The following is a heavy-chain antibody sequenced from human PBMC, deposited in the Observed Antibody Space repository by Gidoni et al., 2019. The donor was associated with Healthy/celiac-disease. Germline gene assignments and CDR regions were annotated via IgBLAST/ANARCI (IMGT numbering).Heavy chain of an antibody. CDR3: ARHWGYSGSYGSWFDP. CDR2: IYYSGST. D-gene: IGHD1-26*01. Sequence: QLQLQESGPGLVKPSETLSLTCTVSGGSISSSSYYWGWIRQPPGKGLEWIGSIYYSGSTYYNPSLKSRVTISVDTSKNQFSLKLSSVTAADTAVYYCARHWGYSGSYGSWFDPWGQGTLVTVSS. V-gene: IGHV4-39*01. J-gene: IGHJ5*02. CDR1: GGSISSSSYY.